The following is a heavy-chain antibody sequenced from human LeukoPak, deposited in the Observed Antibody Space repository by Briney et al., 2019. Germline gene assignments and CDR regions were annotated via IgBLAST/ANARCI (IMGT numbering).Heavy chain of an antibody. J-gene: IGHJ4*02. D-gene: IGHD3-10*01. CDR3: ASETGYGSGGYPFDY. CDR2: ISGSGGST. CDR1: GFTFSSYA. Sequence: GGSLRLSCAASGFTFSSYAMSWVRQAPGKGLEWVSAISGSGGSTYYADSVKGRFTISRDDSKNTLYLQMNSLTVEDTAVYYCASETGYGSGGYPFDYWGQGTLVTVSS. V-gene: IGHV3-23*01.